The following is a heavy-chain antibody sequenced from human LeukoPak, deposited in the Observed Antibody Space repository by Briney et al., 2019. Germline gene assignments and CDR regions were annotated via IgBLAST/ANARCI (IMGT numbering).Heavy chain of an antibody. D-gene: IGHD3-22*01. CDR3: ARDGPGSSGYDAFDI. Sequence: GGSLRLSCAASGFTFSSYWMSWVRQAPGKGLEWVANIKQDGSEKYYVDSVKGRFTISRDNAKNSLYLQMNSLRAEDTAVYYCARDGPGSSGYDAFDIWGQGTMVTVSS. CDR1: GFTFSSYW. V-gene: IGHV3-7*01. J-gene: IGHJ3*02. CDR2: IKQDGSEK.